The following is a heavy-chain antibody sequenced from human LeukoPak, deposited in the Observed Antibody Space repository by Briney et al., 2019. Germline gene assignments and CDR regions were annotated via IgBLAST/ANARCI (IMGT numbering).Heavy chain of an antibody. V-gene: IGHV4-39*07. D-gene: IGHD3-16*01. CDR3: ARGWRLNYYYYYYMDV. J-gene: IGHJ6*03. Sequence: PSETLSLTCTVSGGSISSSSYYWGWIRQPPGKGLEWIGSIYYSGSTYYNPSLKSRVTISVDTSKNQFSLKLSSVTAADTAVYYCARGWRLNYYYYYYMDVWGKGTTVTVPS. CDR1: GGSISSSSYY. CDR2: IYYSGST.